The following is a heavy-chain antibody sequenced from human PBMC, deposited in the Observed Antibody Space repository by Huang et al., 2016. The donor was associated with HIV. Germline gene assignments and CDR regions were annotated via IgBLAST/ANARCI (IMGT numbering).Heavy chain of an antibody. J-gene: IGHJ4*02. CDR1: EYTLTELS. Sequence: QVQLVQSRAEVKKPGASVKVSCKVSEYTLTELSIHWVRQPPGKGLEWMGGFDPENGETIYAQKFQGRVTMTEDTSTETAFRELSGLRPEDTAVYYCATGFDVFFDFWGQGTLVTVSS. CDR2: FDPENGET. D-gene: IGHD3-9*01. V-gene: IGHV1-24*01. CDR3: ATGFDVFFDF.